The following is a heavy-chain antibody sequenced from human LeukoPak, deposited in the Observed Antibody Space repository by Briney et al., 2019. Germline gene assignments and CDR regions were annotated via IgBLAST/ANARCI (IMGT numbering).Heavy chain of an antibody. Sequence: KPGRSLRLSCAAPGFAFSSYAMHWVRQAPGKGLEWVSSISSSSSYIYYADSVKGRFTISRDNAKNTLYLQMNSLRAEDTAVYYCARDSSYDFWSAYSHWGQGTLVTVSS. CDR3: ARDSSYDFWSAYSH. D-gene: IGHD3-3*01. CDR2: ISSSSSYI. V-gene: IGHV3-21*01. J-gene: IGHJ4*02. CDR1: GFAFSSYA.